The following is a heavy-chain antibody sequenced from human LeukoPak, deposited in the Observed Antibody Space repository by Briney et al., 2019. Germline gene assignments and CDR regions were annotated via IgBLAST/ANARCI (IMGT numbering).Heavy chain of an antibody. D-gene: IGHD2-21*01. CDR3: ARTKTTFAPPGDSLFDAFDI. Sequence: PSETLSLTCTVSGGSISSGSYYWSWIRQPAGKGLEWIGRIYTSGSTNYNPSLKSRVTISVDTSKNQFSLKLSSVTAADTAVYYCARTKTTFAPPGDSLFDAFDIWGQGTVVTVSS. J-gene: IGHJ3*02. CDR2: IYTSGST. CDR1: GGSISSGSYY. V-gene: IGHV4-61*02.